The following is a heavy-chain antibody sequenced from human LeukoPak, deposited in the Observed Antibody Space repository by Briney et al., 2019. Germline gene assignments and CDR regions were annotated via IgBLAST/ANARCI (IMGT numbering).Heavy chain of an antibody. CDR3: AGLDTEGAFDI. D-gene: IGHD4-17*01. CDR2: IYHSGST. CDR1: GGSISSGGYS. J-gene: IGHJ3*02. Sequence: SETLSLTCAVSGGSISSGGYSWSWIRQPPGTGLEWIGYIYHSGSTYYNPSLKSRVTISVDRSKNQFSLKLSSVTAADTAVYYCAGLDTEGAFDIWGQGTMVTVSS. V-gene: IGHV4-30-2*01.